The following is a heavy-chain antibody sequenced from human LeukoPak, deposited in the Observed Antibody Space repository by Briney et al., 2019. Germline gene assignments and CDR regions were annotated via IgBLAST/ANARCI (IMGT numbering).Heavy chain of an antibody. CDR1: GGSFSGYY. D-gene: IGHD6-6*01. CDR3: ARVQSIAARPDSDWFYP. J-gene: IGHJ5*02. CDR2: INHSGST. V-gene: IGHV4-34*01. Sequence: SETLSLTCAVYGGSFSGYYWSWIRQPPGKGLEWIGEINHSGSTNYNPSLKSRVTISVDTSKNQFSLKLSSVTAADTAVYYCARVQSIAARPDSDWFYPWGQGTLVTVSS.